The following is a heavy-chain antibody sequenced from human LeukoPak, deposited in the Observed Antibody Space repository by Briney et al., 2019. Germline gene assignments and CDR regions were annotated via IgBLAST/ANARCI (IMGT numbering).Heavy chain of an antibody. CDR1: GGSFSGYY. J-gene: IGHJ4*02. CDR2: INHSGST. CDR3: ARCLTYYYDSSGSDY. D-gene: IGHD3-22*01. Sequence: PSETLSLTCAVYGGSFSGYYWSWIRQPPGKGLEWIGEINHSGSTNYNPSLKSRVTISVDTSKNQFSLKLSSVTAADTAVYYCARCLTYYYDSSGSDYWGQGTLVTVSS. V-gene: IGHV4-34*01.